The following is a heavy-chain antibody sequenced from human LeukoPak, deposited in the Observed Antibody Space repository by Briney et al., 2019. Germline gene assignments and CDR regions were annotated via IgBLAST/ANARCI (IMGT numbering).Heavy chain of an antibody. D-gene: IGHD3-22*01. CDR2: IYYSGST. Sequence: SETLSLTCTVSGGSISSYYWSWIRQPPGKGLEWIGYIYYSGSTNCNPSLKSRVTISVDTSKNQFSLKLSSVTAADTAVYYCARAHYYDSSGHRGNWFDPWGQGTLVTVSS. CDR1: GGSISSYY. V-gene: IGHV4-59*01. CDR3: ARAHYYDSSGHRGNWFDP. J-gene: IGHJ5*02.